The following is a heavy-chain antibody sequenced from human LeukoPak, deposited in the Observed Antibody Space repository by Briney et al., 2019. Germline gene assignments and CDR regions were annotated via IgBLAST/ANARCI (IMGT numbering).Heavy chain of an antibody. J-gene: IGHJ4*02. D-gene: IGHD6-13*01. Sequence: GASVKVSCKASGYTLIGYYMHWLRQARGQGLEWMGWINPKTGDTKYAQKFQGRVTMTRDTSISTAYMELSRLRSDDTAVYYCARWPRYSSSWDLDYWGQGTLVTVSS. CDR2: INPKTGDT. CDR1: GYTLIGYY. CDR3: ARWPRYSSSWDLDY. V-gene: IGHV1-2*02.